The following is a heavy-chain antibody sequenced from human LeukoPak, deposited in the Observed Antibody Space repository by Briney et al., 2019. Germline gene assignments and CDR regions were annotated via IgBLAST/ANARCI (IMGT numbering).Heavy chain of an antibody. CDR1: GFTFSSYG. J-gene: IGHJ6*03. CDR2: ISGSGGST. CDR3: AKHYGSGSYAYYYYMDV. V-gene: IGHV3-23*01. D-gene: IGHD3-10*01. Sequence: PGGSLRLSCAASGFTFSSYGMSWVRQAPGKGLEWVSAISGSGGSTYYADSVKGRFTISRDNSKNTLYLQMNSLRAEDTAVYYCAKHYGSGSYAYYYYMDVWGKGTTVTISS.